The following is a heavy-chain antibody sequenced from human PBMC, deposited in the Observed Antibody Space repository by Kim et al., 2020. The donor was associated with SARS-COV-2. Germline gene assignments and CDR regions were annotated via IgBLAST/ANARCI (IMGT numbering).Heavy chain of an antibody. Sequence: YNPSLKSRVTISVDTSKNQFSLKLSSVTAADTAVYYCAREGTTVTPYFDYWGQGTLVTVSS. J-gene: IGHJ4*02. D-gene: IGHD4-17*01. CDR3: AREGTTVTPYFDY. V-gene: IGHV4-59*01.